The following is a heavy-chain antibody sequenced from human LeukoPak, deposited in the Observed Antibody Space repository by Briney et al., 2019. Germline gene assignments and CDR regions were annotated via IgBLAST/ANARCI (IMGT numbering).Heavy chain of an antibody. D-gene: IGHD3-22*01. CDR3: ARDRTYYYDSSGSGLDY. CDR2: ISSSSSYI. CDR1: GFTFSSYS. Sequence: GGSLRLSCAASGFTFSSYSMNWVRQAPGKGLEWVSSISSSSSYIYYADSVKGRFTISRDNAKNSLYLQMNSLRAEDTAVYYCARDRTYYYDSSGSGLDYWGQGTLVTVSS. J-gene: IGHJ4*02. V-gene: IGHV3-21*01.